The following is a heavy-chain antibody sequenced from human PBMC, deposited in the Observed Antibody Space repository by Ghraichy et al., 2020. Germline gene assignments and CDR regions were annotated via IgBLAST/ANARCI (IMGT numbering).Heavy chain of an antibody. CDR3: ARGRKTIFGVAHLYNWFDP. J-gene: IGHJ5*02. Sequence: ASVKVSCKASGYTFTSYDINWVRQATGQGLEWMGWMNPNSGNTGYAQKFQGRVTMTRNTSISTAYMELSSLRSEDTAVYYCARGRKTIFGVAHLYNWFDPWGQGTLVTVSS. CDR2: MNPNSGNT. CDR1: GYTFTSYD. D-gene: IGHD3-3*01. V-gene: IGHV1-8*01.